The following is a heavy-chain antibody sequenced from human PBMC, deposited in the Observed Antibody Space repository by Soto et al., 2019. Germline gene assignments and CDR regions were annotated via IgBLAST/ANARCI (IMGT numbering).Heavy chain of an antibody. J-gene: IGHJ6*02. D-gene: IGHD5-12*01. V-gene: IGHV4-34*01. CDR1: VGSFSGYY. CDR3: ARFTRRDIVLGRYYYYYGMDV. Sequence: SEPQSLTSAVSVGSFSGYYGGWVREPPVKVLEWIGEINHSGSTTYNPSLKSRVTISVDTSKNQFSLKLSSVTAADTAVYYCARFTRRDIVLGRYYYYYGMDVWGQGTTVTVSS. CDR2: INHSGST.